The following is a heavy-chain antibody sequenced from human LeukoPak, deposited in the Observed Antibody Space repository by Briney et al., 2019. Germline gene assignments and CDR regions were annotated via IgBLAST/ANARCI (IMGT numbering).Heavy chain of an antibody. J-gene: IGHJ4*02. D-gene: IGHD6-13*01. V-gene: IGHV1-2*02. CDR2: MNPSDNGV. CDR3: TTNAAALDY. Sequence: ASVKVSCKASGYTFTDHYIHWVRQAPGQGLEWMGWMNPSDNGVNYAQKFRGRVAVTRDTSISTAYVEVTRLTSDDTAVYYCTTNAAALDYWGQGTLVTVSS. CDR1: GYTFTDHY.